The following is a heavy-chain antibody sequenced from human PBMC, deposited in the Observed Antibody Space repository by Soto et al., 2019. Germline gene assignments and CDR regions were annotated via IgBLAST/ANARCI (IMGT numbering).Heavy chain of an antibody. CDR1: GFTFDDYA. CDR3: EKGGVLPAEAWFAFHI. D-gene: IGHD2-2*01. J-gene: IGHJ3*02. V-gene: IGHV3-9*01. Sequence: EVQLVESGGGLVQPGRSLRLSCAASGFTFDDYAMHWVRQAPGKGLEWVSGISWNRGSIGYADSVKGRFTISRDNAQNSLFLQMNSLRPEDTALYYCEKGGVLPAEAWFAFHIWGQGTMVTVSS. CDR2: ISWNRGSI.